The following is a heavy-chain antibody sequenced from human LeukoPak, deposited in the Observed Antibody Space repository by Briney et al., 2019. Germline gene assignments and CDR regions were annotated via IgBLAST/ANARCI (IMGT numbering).Heavy chain of an antibody. CDR2: ISYTGDKT. CDR3: ARDPSVAGYSGSKLDF. CDR1: GFTFSHYF. J-gene: IGHJ4*02. V-gene: IGHV3-64*01. D-gene: IGHD5-12*01. Sequence: PGGSLRLSCAASGFTFSHYFMHWVRQAPGKGLEYLSVISYTGDKTYYAKSVKGRFIISRDNSKNTLYLQMGSLRSEDTAVYYCARDPSVAGYSGSKLDFWGQGTLVTASS.